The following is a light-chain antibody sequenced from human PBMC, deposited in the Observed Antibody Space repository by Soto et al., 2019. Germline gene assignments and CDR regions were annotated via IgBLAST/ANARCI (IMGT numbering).Light chain of an antibody. Sequence: EVVMTQSPSTLSVSPGERVTLSCRASQSINAHLAWYQQKPGQAPRLLIHGASTRATGIPARFSGSGFGTDFNLSISSLQSEDFAVYDCPQYNTWLWTFGQGTKVEIQ. CDR2: GAS. J-gene: IGKJ1*01. V-gene: IGKV3-15*01. CDR3: PQYNTWLWT. CDR1: QSINAH.